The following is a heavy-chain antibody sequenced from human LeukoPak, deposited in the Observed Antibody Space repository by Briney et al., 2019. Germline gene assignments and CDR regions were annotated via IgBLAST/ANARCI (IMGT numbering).Heavy chain of an antibody. V-gene: IGHV4-34*01. CDR1: GESFSGYY. J-gene: IGHJ4*02. CDR3: ARGFPGYSTG. Sequence: SETLSLTCADYGESFSGYYWCWIRHPPGKGLEWIGEINHSGSTNHNPSLKSRVTISVDTTKNQFSLMLSSVTAADTAVYYCARGFPGYSTGWGQGTLVPVSS. D-gene: IGHD1-26*01. CDR2: INHSGST.